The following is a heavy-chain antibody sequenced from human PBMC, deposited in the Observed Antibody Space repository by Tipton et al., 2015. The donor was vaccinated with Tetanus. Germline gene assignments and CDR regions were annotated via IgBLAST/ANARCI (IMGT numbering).Heavy chain of an antibody. CDR1: GFTFSRYA. V-gene: IGHV3-33*08. Sequence: SLRLSCAASGFTFSRYAMSWVRQSPGKGLEWVAVSWYDGTDKYYADSVKGRFTISRDNSKNTLYLQMNSLRAEDTAVYYCAREADCSGGSCFSGDFDNWGQGTQVTVSS. CDR2: SWYDGTDK. D-gene: IGHD2-15*01. CDR3: AREADCSGGSCFSGDFDN. J-gene: IGHJ4*02.